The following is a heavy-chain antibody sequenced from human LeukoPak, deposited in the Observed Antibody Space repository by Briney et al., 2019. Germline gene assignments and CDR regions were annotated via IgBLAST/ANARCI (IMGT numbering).Heavy chain of an antibody. D-gene: IGHD3-3*01. V-gene: IGHV4-59*08. CDR3: ARQSRLVIFGVANHWFDP. CDR1: GASIRSYY. CDR2: IYHTGST. J-gene: IGHJ5*02. Sequence: SETLSLTCSVSGASIRSYYWSWIRQPPENGLEWIGYIYHTGSTNYSPSLISRVTMSVDTSKNEFSLKLSSVTAADTAVYYCARQSRLVIFGVANHWFDPWSQGTLVTVSS.